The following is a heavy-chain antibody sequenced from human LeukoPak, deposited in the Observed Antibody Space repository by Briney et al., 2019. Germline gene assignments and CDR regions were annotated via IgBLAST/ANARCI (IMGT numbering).Heavy chain of an antibody. V-gene: IGHV3-49*04. CDR2: IRSKSYGGTT. Sequence: GGSLRLSCTGSGFSFGDYAMSWVRQAPGKGLEWVGFIRSKSYGGTTEYAASVKGRFNISRDDSKSIAYLQMNGLKTEDTAVYYCSVNNGWQPIGDHWGQGTLVTVSS. CDR1: GFSFGDYA. J-gene: IGHJ4*02. D-gene: IGHD6-19*01. CDR3: SVNNGWQPIGDH.